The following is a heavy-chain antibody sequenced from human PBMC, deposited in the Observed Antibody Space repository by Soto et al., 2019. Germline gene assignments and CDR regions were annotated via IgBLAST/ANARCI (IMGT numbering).Heavy chain of an antibody. CDR3: ARDGALYDSSAYYFLS. Sequence: QVQLVQSGAEVRKPGSSVKVSCKASGGTFSRHAISWVRQAPGQGLEWMGGIIPIFGTANHAQKFQVRVTITADESTSTGYMELRSLRSDDTAVYYCARDGALYDSSAYYFLSWGQGTLVAVSS. V-gene: IGHV1-69*01. J-gene: IGHJ5*02. D-gene: IGHD3-22*01. CDR1: GGTFSRHA. CDR2: IIPIFGTA.